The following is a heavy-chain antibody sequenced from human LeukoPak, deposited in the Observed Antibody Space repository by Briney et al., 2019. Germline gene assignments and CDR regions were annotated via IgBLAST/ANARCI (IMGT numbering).Heavy chain of an antibody. J-gene: IGHJ4*02. CDR2: IIPIFGTA. V-gene: IGHV1-69*05. Sequence: SVKASCKASGGTFSSYAISWVRQAPGQGLEWMGGIIPIFGTANYAQKFQGRVTITTDESTSTAYMELSSLRSEDTAVYYCARGYCSGGSCYPFDYWGQGTLVTVSS. D-gene: IGHD2-15*01. CDR3: ARGYCSGGSCYPFDY. CDR1: GGTFSSYA.